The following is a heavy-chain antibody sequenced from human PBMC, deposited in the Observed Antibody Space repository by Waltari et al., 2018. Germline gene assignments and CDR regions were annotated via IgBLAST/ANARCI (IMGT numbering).Heavy chain of an antibody. Sequence: QVQLVQSGAEVKKPGASVKVSCKASGYTFTGYYMHWVRQAPGQGLEWMGWINPNSGGTNYAQKFQGRVTMTRDTSISTAYMELSRLRSDDTAVYYCARASGYSGYEPLVKASYYFDYWGQGTLVTVSS. J-gene: IGHJ4*02. CDR1: GYTFTGYY. CDR2: INPNSGGT. D-gene: IGHD5-12*01. CDR3: ARASGYSGYEPLVKASYYFDY. V-gene: IGHV1-2*02.